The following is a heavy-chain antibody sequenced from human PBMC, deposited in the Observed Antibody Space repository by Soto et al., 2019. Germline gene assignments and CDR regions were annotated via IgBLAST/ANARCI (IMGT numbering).Heavy chain of an antibody. Sequence: VASVKVSCKASGYTFTSYYMHWVRQAPGQGLEWMGIINPSGGSTSYAQKFQGRVTMTRDTSTSTVYMELSSLRSEDTAVYYCASPIDYYDSSGSLDYWGQGTLVTVSS. CDR1: GYTFTSYY. CDR2: INPSGGST. J-gene: IGHJ4*02. V-gene: IGHV1-46*01. D-gene: IGHD3-22*01. CDR3: ASPIDYYDSSGSLDY.